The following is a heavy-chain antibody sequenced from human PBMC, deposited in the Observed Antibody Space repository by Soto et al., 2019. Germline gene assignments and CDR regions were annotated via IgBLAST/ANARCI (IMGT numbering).Heavy chain of an antibody. CDR3: ARRWGTYSSASLDY. CDR1: GFSFTHYS. V-gene: IGHV3-30*04. Sequence: GGSLRLSCATSGFSFTHYSINWVRQAPGKGLEWVAFKSYDGTTEYYADSVKGRFTISRDNSKRMVYLQMNSLTSEDTALYYCARRWGTYSSASLDYWGLGTLVTSPQ. D-gene: IGHD6-19*01. CDR2: KSYDGTTE. J-gene: IGHJ4*02.